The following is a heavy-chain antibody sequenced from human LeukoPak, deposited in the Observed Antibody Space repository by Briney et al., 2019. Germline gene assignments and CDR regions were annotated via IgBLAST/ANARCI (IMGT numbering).Heavy chain of an antibody. V-gene: IGHV3-48*04. Sequence: PGGSLRLSCAASGLSLSSNNMHWVRQAPGGGLEWISYISAASGTIYSADPLKGRFTISRDNARNLLYLQMYSLRPEDTAVYYCARDLGLRRMIWGRGTLVVVSS. CDR2: ISAASGTI. CDR3: ARDLGLRRMI. J-gene: IGHJ2*01. CDR1: GLSLSSNN.